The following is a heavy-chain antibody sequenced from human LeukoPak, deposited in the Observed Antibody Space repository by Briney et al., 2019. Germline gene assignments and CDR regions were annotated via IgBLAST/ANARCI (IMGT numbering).Heavy chain of an antibody. CDR2: ISWNSGSI. Sequence: GGSLRLSCAASGFTFDDYAMHWVRQAPGKGLEWFSGISWNSGSIGYADSVKGRFTISRDNAKNSLYLQMNSLRAEDTALYYCAKGGRYLEYAFDIWGQGTMVTVSS. J-gene: IGHJ3*02. CDR3: AKGGRYLEYAFDI. CDR1: GFTFDDYA. V-gene: IGHV3-9*01. D-gene: IGHD6-19*01.